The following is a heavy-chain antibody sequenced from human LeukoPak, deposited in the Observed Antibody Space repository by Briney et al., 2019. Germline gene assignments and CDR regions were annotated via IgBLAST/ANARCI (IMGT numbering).Heavy chain of an antibody. CDR3: AKDGQLGGSSWFTLYFDY. D-gene: IGHD6-13*01. V-gene: IGHV3-30*02. Sequence: GGSLRLSCAASGFTFSSYGMHWVRQAPGKGLEWVAFIRYDGSNKYYADSVKGRFTISRDNSKNTLYLQMNSLRPEDTAVYYCAKDGQLGGSSWFTLYFDYWGQGTLVTVSS. CDR1: GFTFSSYG. CDR2: IRYDGSNK. J-gene: IGHJ4*02.